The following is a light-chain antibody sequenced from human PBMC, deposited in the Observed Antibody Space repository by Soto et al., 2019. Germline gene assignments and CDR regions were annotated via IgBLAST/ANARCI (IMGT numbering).Light chain of an antibody. Sequence: DIQLTQSPPTLSASVGDRVTITCRASQSVDTWLAWYRQKPGEAPYLLIYDASDLESGVPSRFSGSGSGTEFTLTISSLRPGDFATYYCQQYHAYSTFGQGTKVETK. J-gene: IGKJ1*01. V-gene: IGKV1-5*01. CDR3: QQYHAYST. CDR1: QSVDTW. CDR2: DAS.